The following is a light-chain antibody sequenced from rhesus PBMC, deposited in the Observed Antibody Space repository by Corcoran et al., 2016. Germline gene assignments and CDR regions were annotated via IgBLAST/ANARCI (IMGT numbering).Light chain of an antibody. V-gene: IGKV1-74*01. CDR2: KAS. CDR3: QHGYGTPYS. Sequence: DIQMTQSPSSLSASVGDRVTITCRASENVNNYLNWYQQKPGKAPKLLIYKASTLQSGVPSRFSGSGAGTDYTFTISGLQPEDIATYYCQHGYGTPYSFGQGTKVGIK. J-gene: IGKJ2*01. CDR1: ENVNNY.